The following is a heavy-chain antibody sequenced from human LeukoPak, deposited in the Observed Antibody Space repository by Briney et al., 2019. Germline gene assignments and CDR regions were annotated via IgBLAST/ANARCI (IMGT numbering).Heavy chain of an antibody. CDR1: GGSISSYY. CDR2: IYTSGST. J-gene: IGHJ4*02. CDR3: ARHAASSSPWEHYYFDY. D-gene: IGHD6-13*01. V-gene: IGHV4-4*09. Sequence: RSSETLSLTCTVSGGSISSYYWSWIRQPPGKGLEWIGYIYTSGSTNYNPSLKSRVTISVDTSKSQFSLKLSSVTAADTAVYYCARHAASSSPWEHYYFDYWGQGTLVTVSS.